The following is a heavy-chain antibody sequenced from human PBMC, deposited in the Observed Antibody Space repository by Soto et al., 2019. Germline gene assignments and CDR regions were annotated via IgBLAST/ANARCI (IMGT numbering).Heavy chain of an antibody. V-gene: IGHV4-59*08. CDR1: DGFISNFY. J-gene: IGHJ3*02. D-gene: IGHD6-13*01. Sequence: SETMSHTCSVSDGFISNFYWSWIRQSQGKGLEWIGFIYYAGNTNYNPSLKSRVTISIAPSKNQLSLNLTSVTATDTAVYFCAPKAATGPFKGVAFDIWGQGTMVTVSS. CDR3: APKAATGPFKGVAFDI. CDR2: IYYAGNT.